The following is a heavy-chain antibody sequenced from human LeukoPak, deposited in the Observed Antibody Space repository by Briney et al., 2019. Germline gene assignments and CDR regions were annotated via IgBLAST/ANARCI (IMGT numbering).Heavy chain of an antibody. CDR2: ITPSGGT. D-gene: IGHD5-24*01. Sequence: ASVKVSCKASEYTFTDYYIHWVRRAPGQGLEWMGWITPSGGTNYPQKFQGRVAITRDTSITTAYMDLSRLTSDDTAVYYCARDRYGDGFAHFDYWGQGALVTISS. CDR3: ARDRYGDGFAHFDY. CDR1: EYTFTDYY. V-gene: IGHV1-2*02. J-gene: IGHJ4*02.